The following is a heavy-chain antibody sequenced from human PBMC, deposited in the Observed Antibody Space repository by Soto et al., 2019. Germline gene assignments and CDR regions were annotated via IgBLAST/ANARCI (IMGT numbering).Heavy chain of an antibody. Sequence: SETLSLTCTVSGGSISSYYWSWIRQPPGKGLEWIGYIYYSGSTNYNPSLKIRVTISVDTSKNQFSLKLRSVTAADTAVYYCARDRLLHPSYKSNGMDAWGQGITVTVSS. D-gene: IGHD2-15*01. J-gene: IGHJ6*01. CDR1: GGSISSYY. CDR3: ARDRLLHPSYKSNGMDA. V-gene: IGHV4-59*01. CDR2: IYYSGST.